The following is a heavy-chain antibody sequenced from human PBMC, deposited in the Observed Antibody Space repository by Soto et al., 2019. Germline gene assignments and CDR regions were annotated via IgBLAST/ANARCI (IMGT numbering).Heavy chain of an antibody. CDR1: GYTFTSYA. D-gene: IGHD3-3*01. Sequence: SVKVSCKASGYTFTSYAMHWVRQAPVQRLEWMGWINAGNGNTKYSQKFQGRVTITRDTSASTAYMELSSLRSEDTAVYYCAREGPKVLEWYNWFDPWGQGTLVTVSS. CDR3: AREGPKVLEWYNWFDP. CDR2: INAGNGNT. J-gene: IGHJ5*02. V-gene: IGHV1-3*01.